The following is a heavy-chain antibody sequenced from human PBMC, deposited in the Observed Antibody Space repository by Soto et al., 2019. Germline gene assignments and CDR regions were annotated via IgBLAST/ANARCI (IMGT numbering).Heavy chain of an antibody. J-gene: IGHJ3*02. Sequence: GGSLRLSCAASGFTFSSYAMSWVRQAPGKGLEWVSAISGSGGSTNKEDSVKGRLTISRDNSKNTLNLKMNSLRAEDTAVYYCAKDVRRVAGGPGEEGAFDIWGQGTMVTVSS. CDR1: GFTFSSYA. CDR3: AKDVRRVAGGPGEEGAFDI. CDR2: ISGSGGST. V-gene: IGHV3-23*01. D-gene: IGHD6-19*01.